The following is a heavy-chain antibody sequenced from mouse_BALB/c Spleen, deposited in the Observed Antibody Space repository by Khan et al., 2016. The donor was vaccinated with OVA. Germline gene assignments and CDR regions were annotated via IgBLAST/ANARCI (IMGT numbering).Heavy chain of an antibody. CDR3: SRSEVSGPLDWFAY. Sequence: QVQLQQSGAELMKPGASVKISCKATGYTFSSYWIEWVKQRPGHGLEWIGEIFPGSGSTNYNEKFKGKATFTAATSSTTAYMQLSSLTSEDSAVDYCSRSEVSGPLDWFAYWCQGTLDTVCA. CDR1: GYTFSSYW. J-gene: IGHJ3*01. D-gene: IGHD1-3*01. V-gene: IGHV1-9*01. CDR2: IFPGSGST.